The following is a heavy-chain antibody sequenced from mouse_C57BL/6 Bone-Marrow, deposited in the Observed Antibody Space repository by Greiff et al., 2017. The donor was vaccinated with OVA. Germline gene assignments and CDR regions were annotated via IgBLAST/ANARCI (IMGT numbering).Heavy chain of an antibody. CDR2: ISNGGGST. Sequence: EVKLQESGGGLVQPGGSLKLSCAASGFTFSDYYMYWVRQTPEKRLEWVAYISNGGGSTYYPDTVKGRFTISRDNAKNTLYLQMSRLKSEDTAMYYCARPGDGYWAWFAYWGQGTLVTVSA. V-gene: IGHV5-12*01. CDR3: ARPGDGYWAWFAY. D-gene: IGHD2-3*01. J-gene: IGHJ3*01. CDR1: GFTFSDYY.